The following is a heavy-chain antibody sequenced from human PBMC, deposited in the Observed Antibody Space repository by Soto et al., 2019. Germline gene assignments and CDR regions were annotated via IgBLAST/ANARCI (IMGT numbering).Heavy chain of an antibody. V-gene: IGHV4-34*01. CDR3: ARGSGNCGGDCEGNWFDP. J-gene: IGHJ5*02. Sequence: QVQLQQWGAGLLKPSETLSLTCAVYGGSFSGYYWSWIRQPPGKGLEWVGEINHSGSTNYNPSLKSRVTISVDTSKSQFSLKLSSVTAADTAVYYCARGSGNCGGDCEGNWFDPWGQGTLVTVSS. CDR2: INHSGST. D-gene: IGHD2-21*02. CDR1: GGSFSGYY.